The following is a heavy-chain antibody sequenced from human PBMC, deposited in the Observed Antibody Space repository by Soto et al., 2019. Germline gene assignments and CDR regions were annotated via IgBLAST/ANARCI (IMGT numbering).Heavy chain of an antibody. CDR2: ISYDGSNK. D-gene: IGHD3-10*01. CDR1: GFTFSSYG. Sequence: QVQLVESGGGVVQPGRSLRLLCAASGFTFSSYGMHWVRQAPGKGLEWVAFISYDGSNKYYADSVKGRFTISRDNSKNTLYLKMNSLRAEDTAVYYCAKEFGEFYYYYGMDVWGQGTTVTVSS. V-gene: IGHV3-30*18. CDR3: AKEFGEFYYYYGMDV. J-gene: IGHJ6*02.